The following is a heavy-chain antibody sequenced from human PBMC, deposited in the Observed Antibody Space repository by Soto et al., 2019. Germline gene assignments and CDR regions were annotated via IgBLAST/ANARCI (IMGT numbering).Heavy chain of an antibody. V-gene: IGHV3-23*01. J-gene: IGHJ3*02. D-gene: IGHD2-2*01. CDR3: AKVRYCSSTSCPGTAFDT. CDR2: ISGSGGST. Sequence: GGSLRLSCAASGVTFSSYAMSGVRQAPGKGLEWVSAISGSGGSTYYADSVKGRFTISRDNSKNTLYLQMNSLRAEDTAVYYCAKVRYCSSTSCPGTAFDTWGQWTMVTGSS. CDR1: GVTFSSYA.